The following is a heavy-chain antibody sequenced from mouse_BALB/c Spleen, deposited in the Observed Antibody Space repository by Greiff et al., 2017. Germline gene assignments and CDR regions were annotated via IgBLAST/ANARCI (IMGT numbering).Heavy chain of an antibody. J-gene: IGHJ2*01. CDR2: ISYSGST. CDR1: GYSITSDYA. Sequence: EVKLEESGPGLVKPSQSLSLTCTVTGYSITSDYAWNWIRQFPGNKLEWMGYISYSGSTSYNPSLKSRISITRDTSKNQFFLQLNSVTTEDTATYYCAYRSHFDYWGQGTTLTVSS. V-gene: IGHV3-2*02. D-gene: IGHD2-14*01. CDR3: AYRSHFDY.